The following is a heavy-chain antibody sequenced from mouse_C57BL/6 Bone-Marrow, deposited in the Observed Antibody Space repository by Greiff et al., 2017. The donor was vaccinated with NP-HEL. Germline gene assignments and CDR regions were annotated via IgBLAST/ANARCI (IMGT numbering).Heavy chain of an antibody. CDR1: GFTFSDFY. D-gene: IGHD2-1*01. V-gene: IGHV7-1*01. Sequence: EVQLVESGGGLVQSGRSLRLSCATSGFTFSDFYMEWVRQAPGKGLEWIAASRNKANDYTTEYSASVKGRFIVSRDTSQSILYLQMNALRAEDTAIYYCARDAFYGNYKGWYFDVWGTGTTVTVSS. J-gene: IGHJ1*03. CDR2: SRNKANDYTT. CDR3: ARDAFYGNYKGWYFDV.